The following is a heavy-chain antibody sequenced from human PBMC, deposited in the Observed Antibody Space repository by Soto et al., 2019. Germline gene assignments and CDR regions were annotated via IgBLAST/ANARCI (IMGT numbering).Heavy chain of an antibody. CDR1: GGTFSSYA. D-gene: IGHD3-3*01. V-gene: IGHV1-69*13. CDR2: IIPIFGTA. CDR3: ARGPTYYDFWSGYPTNYYYYMDV. Sequence: SVKVSCKASGGTFSSYAISWVRQAPGQGLEWMGGIIPIFGTANYAQKFQGRVTITADDSTSTAYMELSSLRSEDTAVYYCARGPTYYDFWSGYPTNYYYYMDVWGKGTTVTVSS. J-gene: IGHJ6*03.